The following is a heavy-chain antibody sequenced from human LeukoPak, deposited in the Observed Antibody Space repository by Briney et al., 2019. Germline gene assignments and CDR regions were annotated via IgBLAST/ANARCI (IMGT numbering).Heavy chain of an antibody. CDR3: ARGFLEWLSHYYYGMDV. CDR2: IIPIFGTA. J-gene: IGHJ6*02. V-gene: IGHV1-69*13. CDR1: GGTFSSYA. Sequence: GASVKVSCKASGGTFSSYAISWVRQAPGQGLEWMGGIIPIFGTANYAQKFQGRVTITADESTSTAYMELSSLRSEDTAVYYSARGFLEWLSHYYYGMDVWGQGTTVTVSS. D-gene: IGHD3-3*01.